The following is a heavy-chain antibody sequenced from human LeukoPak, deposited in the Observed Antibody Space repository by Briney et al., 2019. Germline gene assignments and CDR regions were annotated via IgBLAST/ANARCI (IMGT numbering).Heavy chain of an antibody. Sequence: GGSLRLSCAASGFTFSKNAMSWVRQAPGKGLEWVSAMSGSGDSSYYADSVKGRFTISRDISKNTLYLQMNSLGVEDTAVYYCARDLGYCTNGVCHTRFDYWGQGTLVAVSS. J-gene: IGHJ4*02. CDR1: GFTFSKNA. V-gene: IGHV3-23*01. CDR3: ARDLGYCTNGVCHTRFDY. CDR2: MSGSGDSS. D-gene: IGHD2-8*01.